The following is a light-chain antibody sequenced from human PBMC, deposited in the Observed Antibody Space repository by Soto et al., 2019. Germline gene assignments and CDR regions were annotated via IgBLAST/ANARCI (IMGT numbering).Light chain of an antibody. CDR2: GAS. J-gene: IGKJ2*01. Sequence: EILMTQSPATLSVSPGERATLSCRASQSVSSNLAWYQQKPGQAPRLLIYGASTRATGVPARFSGSGSGTDFPLTISSLQSEDFAVYYWQQYNDWPPLYTFGQGTKLEIK. V-gene: IGKV3-15*01. CDR1: QSVSSN. CDR3: QQYNDWPPLYT.